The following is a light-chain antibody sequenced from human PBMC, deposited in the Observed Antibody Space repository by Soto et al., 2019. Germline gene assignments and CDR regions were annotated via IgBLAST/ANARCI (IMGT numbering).Light chain of an antibody. V-gene: IGKV1-39*01. Sequence: DIQMTQSPSSLSASIGDRVTITCRASQTISTDLNWYQQRPGKAPKLLIYDASRLQNAVPPRFSGSGSGTACTPTISNLQPADFGTYYCQHSYSVPRMFGGGTRVESK. J-gene: IGKJ4*02. CDR3: QHSYSVPRM. CDR2: DAS. CDR1: QTISTD.